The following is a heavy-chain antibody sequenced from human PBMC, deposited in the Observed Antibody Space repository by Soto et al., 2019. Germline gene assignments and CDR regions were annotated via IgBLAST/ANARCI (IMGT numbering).Heavy chain of an antibody. Sequence: SETLSLTCAVYGGSFSGYYWSWIRQPPGKGLEWIGEINHSGSTNYNPSLKSRVTISVDTSKNQFSLKLSSVTAAETAVYYCARGRHSGSYNYFDYWGQKNLVTVSS. CDR3: ARGRHSGSYNYFDY. CDR1: GGSFSGYY. D-gene: IGHD1-26*01. J-gene: IGHJ4*02. V-gene: IGHV4-34*01. CDR2: INHSGST.